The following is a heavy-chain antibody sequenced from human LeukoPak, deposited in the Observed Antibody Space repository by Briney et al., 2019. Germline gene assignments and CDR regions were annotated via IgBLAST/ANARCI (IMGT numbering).Heavy chain of an antibody. Sequence: GGSLRLSCAASGFTFNTFNMNWVRQAPGKGLEWVSSITSGGDYIFYADSVKGRFTTSRDNAKNSLSLQLNSLRVEDTAVYYCARGHYDVLAASYKWTPDYWGQGTLVTVSS. CDR3: ARGHYDVLAASYKWTPDY. D-gene: IGHD3-9*01. CDR2: ITSGGDYI. CDR1: GFTFNTFN. V-gene: IGHV3-21*01. J-gene: IGHJ4*02.